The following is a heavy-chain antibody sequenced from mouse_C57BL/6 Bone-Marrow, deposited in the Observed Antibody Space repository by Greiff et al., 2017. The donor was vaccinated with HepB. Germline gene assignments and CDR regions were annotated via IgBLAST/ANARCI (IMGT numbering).Heavy chain of an antibody. CDR3: ARIYYDYDGYAMDY. J-gene: IGHJ4*01. CDR2: IWSGGST. Sequence: VQLKQSGPGLVQPSQSLSITCTVSGFSLTSYGVHWVRQSPGKGLEWLGVIWSGGSTDYNAAFISRLSISKDNSKSQVFFKMNSLQADDTAIYYCARIYYDYDGYAMDYWGQGTSVTVSS. CDR1: GFSLTSYG. V-gene: IGHV2-2*01. D-gene: IGHD2-4*01.